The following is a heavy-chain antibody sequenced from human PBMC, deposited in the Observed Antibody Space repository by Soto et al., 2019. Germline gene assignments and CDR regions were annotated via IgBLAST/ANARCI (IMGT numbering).Heavy chain of an antibody. CDR3: ARGSSVRGMNV. CDR1: GFTFSDYY. D-gene: IGHD6-13*01. J-gene: IGHJ6*02. CDR2: VSGTDPYM. V-gene: IGHV3-11*06. Sequence: GGSLRLSCAASGFTFSDYYMSWVRQAPGKGLEWVSYVSGTDPYMKYADAVRGRFTISRDNAKNSLYLQMNSLRDDDTAVYYCARGSSVRGMNVWGQGTPVTVSS.